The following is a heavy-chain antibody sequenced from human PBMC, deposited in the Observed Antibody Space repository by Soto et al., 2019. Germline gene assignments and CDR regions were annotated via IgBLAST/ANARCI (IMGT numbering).Heavy chain of an antibody. Sequence: ASVKVSCKASGYTFTSYAMHWVRQAPGQRLEWMGWINAGNGNTKYSQKFQGRVTITRDTSASTAYMELSSLRSEDTAVYYCARVGTILAQYYFDYWGQGTLVTVSS. CDR3: ARVGTILAQYYFDY. V-gene: IGHV1-3*01. CDR1: GYTFTSYA. CDR2: INAGNGNT. D-gene: IGHD1-1*01. J-gene: IGHJ4*02.